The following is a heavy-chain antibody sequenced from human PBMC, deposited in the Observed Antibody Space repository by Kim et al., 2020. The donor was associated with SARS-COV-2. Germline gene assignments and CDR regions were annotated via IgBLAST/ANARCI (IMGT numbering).Heavy chain of an antibody. J-gene: IGHJ4*02. CDR2: NK. Sequence: NKYYADSVKGRFTISRDNSKNTLYLQMNSLRAEDTAVYYCAKDKEGTFDYWGQGTLVTVSS. CDR3: AKDKEGTFDY. V-gene: IGHV3-30*02. D-gene: IGHD3-10*01.